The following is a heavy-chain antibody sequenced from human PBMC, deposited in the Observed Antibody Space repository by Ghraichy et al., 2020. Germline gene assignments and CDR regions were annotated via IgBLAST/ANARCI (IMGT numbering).Heavy chain of an antibody. CDR1: GYTFNHHG. CDR3: ARDPSNSVGRSEIFDY. CDR2: ISCYDGGT. J-gene: IGHJ4*02. V-gene: IGHV1-18*01. D-gene: IGHD6-19*01. Sequence: ASVKVSCKASGYTFNHHGISWVRQTPGQGLEWMGWISCYDGGTIYAQNFQSRLTLTTDTPTTTVYMELRSLRSDDTAIYYCARDPSNSVGRSEIFDYWGQGTRVTVSS.